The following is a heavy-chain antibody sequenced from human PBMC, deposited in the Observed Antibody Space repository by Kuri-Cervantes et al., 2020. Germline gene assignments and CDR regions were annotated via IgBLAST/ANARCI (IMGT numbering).Heavy chain of an antibody. Sequence: GGSLRLSCKGSGYSFTRYWIGWVRQMPGKGLEWMGIIYPGDSDTRYRPSFQGQVTISADKSISTAYLQWSSLKASDTAMYYCARCDYGDPVCAFDIWGQGTMVTVSS. V-gene: IGHV5-51*01. CDR3: ARCDYGDPVCAFDI. CDR1: GYSFTRYW. D-gene: IGHD4-17*01. CDR2: IYPGDSDT. J-gene: IGHJ3*02.